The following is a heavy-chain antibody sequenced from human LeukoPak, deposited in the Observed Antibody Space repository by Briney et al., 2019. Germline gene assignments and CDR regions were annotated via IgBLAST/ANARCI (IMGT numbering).Heavy chain of an antibody. Sequence: ASVKVSCKASGYTFTNYGISWVRQAPGQGLEWMGWISAYNGNTNYAQKFQDRVTMTTDTSTSTAHMELRSLRSDDTAMYYCARDDEEFGELSWFDPWGQGTLVTVSS. D-gene: IGHD3-10*01. V-gene: IGHV1-18*01. J-gene: IGHJ5*02. CDR1: GYTFTNYG. CDR2: ISAYNGNT. CDR3: ARDDEEFGELSWFDP.